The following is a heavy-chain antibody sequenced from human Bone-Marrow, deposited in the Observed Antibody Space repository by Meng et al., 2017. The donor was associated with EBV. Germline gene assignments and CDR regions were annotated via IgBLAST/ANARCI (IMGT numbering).Heavy chain of an antibody. Sequence: QVQLHYGGAVLLKPSGTLSLTCAVYGGSFSGYYWSWSRQSPGKGLEWIGEINHSGSTNYNPSLKSRVTISEDTSKNQFSPKLSSVTAADTAVYYCARRGDYGDTRVSDYWGQGTLVTVSS. CDR3: ARRGDYGDTRVSDY. CDR2: INHSGST. D-gene: IGHD4-17*01. J-gene: IGHJ4*02. V-gene: IGHV4-34*01. CDR1: GGSFSGYY.